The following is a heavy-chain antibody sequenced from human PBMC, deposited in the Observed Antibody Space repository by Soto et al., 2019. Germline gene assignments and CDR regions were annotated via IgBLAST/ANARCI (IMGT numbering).Heavy chain of an antibody. CDR1: GFTFDDYA. CDR2: ISWNSGSI. Sequence: GGSLRLSCAASGFTFDDYAMHWVRQAPGKGLEWVSGISWNSGSIGYADSVKGRFTISRDNAKNSLYLQMNSLRAEDTALYYYAKAPIAAAGIGWFDPWGQGTLVTVSS. V-gene: IGHV3-9*01. J-gene: IGHJ5*02. D-gene: IGHD6-13*01. CDR3: AKAPIAAAGIGWFDP.